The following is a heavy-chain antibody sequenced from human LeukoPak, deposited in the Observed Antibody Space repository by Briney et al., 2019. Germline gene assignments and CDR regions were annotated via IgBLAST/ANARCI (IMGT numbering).Heavy chain of an antibody. CDR1: GYRFTGYY. D-gene: IGHD3-3*01. CDR2: INPSGGST. J-gene: IGHJ4*02. V-gene: IGHV1-46*01. Sequence: GASVKVSCKASGYRFTGYYLHWVRQAPGQGLEWMGIINPSGGSTSYAQKFQGRVTMTRDTSTSTVYMELSSLRSEDTAVYYCARLAGYDFWSGYYPFDYWGQGTLVTVSS. CDR3: ARLAGYDFWSGYYPFDY.